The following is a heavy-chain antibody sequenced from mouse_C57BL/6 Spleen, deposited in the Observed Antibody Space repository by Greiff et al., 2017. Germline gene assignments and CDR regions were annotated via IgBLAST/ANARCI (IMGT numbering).Heavy chain of an antibody. D-gene: IGHD1-1*01. CDR3: ARDGGSSSSYYYAMDY. J-gene: IGHJ4*01. CDR2: ISDGGSYT. Sequence: DVKLVESGGGLVKPGGSLKLSCAASGFTFSSYAMSWVRQTPEKRLEWVATISDGGSYTYYPDNVKGRFTISRDNAKNNLYLQMSHLKSEDTAMYYCARDGGSSSSYYYAMDYWGQGTSVTVSS. CDR1: GFTFSSYA. V-gene: IGHV5-4*01.